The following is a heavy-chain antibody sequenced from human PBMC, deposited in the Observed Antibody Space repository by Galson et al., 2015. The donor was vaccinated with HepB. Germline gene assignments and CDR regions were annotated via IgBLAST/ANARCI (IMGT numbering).Heavy chain of an antibody. J-gene: IGHJ4*02. CDR3: ARRRCTGGSCYSDY. CDR2: ISNDGKNK. V-gene: IGHV3-30*04. Sequence: SLRLSCAASGFTFSAYGMHWVRQAPGKGLESVAVISNDGKNKKYADSLRGRFTISRDNPKNTLSLQMNSLRTEDTAVYYCARRRCTGGSCYSDYRGQGTLVTVSS. D-gene: IGHD2-8*02. CDR1: GFTFSAYG.